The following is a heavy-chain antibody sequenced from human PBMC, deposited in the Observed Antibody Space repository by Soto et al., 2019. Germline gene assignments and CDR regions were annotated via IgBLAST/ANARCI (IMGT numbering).Heavy chain of an antibody. CDR2: INAANGDT. V-gene: IGHV1-3*01. CDR1: GYTFTSYG. CDR3: VRRHVSATGIDWFDP. D-gene: IGHD6-13*01. Sequence: GASGKVSCKASGYTFTSYGIHWVRQAPGQRLEWMGWINAANGDTKYSPKFQGRVTITRDASASTAYMELSSLRSEDTAVYYCVRRHVSATGIDWFDPWGRGTLVTVSS. J-gene: IGHJ5*02.